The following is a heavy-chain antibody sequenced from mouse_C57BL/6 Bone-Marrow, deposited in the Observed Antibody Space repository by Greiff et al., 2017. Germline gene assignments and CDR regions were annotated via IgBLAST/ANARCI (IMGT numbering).Heavy chain of an antibody. D-gene: IGHD1-1*01. CDR3: TSPHYYGSSYGFAY. J-gene: IGHJ3*01. CDR2: IRLKSDNYAT. Sequence: EVQGVESGGGLVQPGGSMKLSCVASGFTFSNYWMNWVRQSPEKGLEWVAQIRLKSDNYATHYAESVKGRFTISRDDSKSSVYLQMNNLRAEDTGIYYCTSPHYYGSSYGFAYWGQGTLVTVSA. V-gene: IGHV6-3*01. CDR1: GFTFSNYW.